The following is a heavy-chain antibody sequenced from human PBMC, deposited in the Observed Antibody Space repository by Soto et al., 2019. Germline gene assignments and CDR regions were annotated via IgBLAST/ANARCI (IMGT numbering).Heavy chain of an antibody. V-gene: IGHV3-23*01. D-gene: IGHD2-2*01. J-gene: IGHJ4*02. CDR3: AKVLGDIVVLPAAISSFDY. Sequence: GGSLRLSCAASGFTFSSYAMSRVRQAPGKGLEWVSAISGSGGSTYYADSVKGRFTISRDNSKNTLYLQMNSLRAEDTAVYYCAKVLGDIVVLPAAISSFDYWAQGTLVTVSS. CDR2: ISGSGGST. CDR1: GFTFSSYA.